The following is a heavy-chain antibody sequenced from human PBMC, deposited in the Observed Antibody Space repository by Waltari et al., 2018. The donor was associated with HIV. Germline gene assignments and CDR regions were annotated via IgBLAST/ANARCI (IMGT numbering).Heavy chain of an antibody. D-gene: IGHD2-21*02. CDR3: AREIRRPLTASRGGYGLDV. CDR2: IFSSGST. CDR1: GGYINNYY. V-gene: IGHV4-59*01. Sequence: QVQLQESGPGLVKPSETLSLTCSVSGGYINNYYWSWIRQPPGKGLEWIGYIFSSGSTNYHPSRKTRVTMSVYTSKKQLSLKVSSVTAADTAIYYCAREIRRPLTASRGGYGLDVWGQGTTVTVSS. J-gene: IGHJ6*02.